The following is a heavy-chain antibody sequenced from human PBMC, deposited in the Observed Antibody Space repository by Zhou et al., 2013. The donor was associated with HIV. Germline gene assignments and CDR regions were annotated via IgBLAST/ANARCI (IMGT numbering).Heavy chain of an antibody. CDR2: MNPNSGNT. CDR3: ARNVRGEQWLVRNCWFDP. Sequence: QVQLVQSGAEVKKPGASVKVSCKASGYTFTSYDINWVRQATGQGLEWMGWMNPNSGNTGYAQKFQGRVTMTRNTSISTAYMELSSLRSEDTAVYYCARNVRGEQWLVRNCWFDPWGQGTLVTVSS. V-gene: IGHV1-8*01. CDR1: GYTFTSYD. D-gene: IGHD6-19*01. J-gene: IGHJ5*02.